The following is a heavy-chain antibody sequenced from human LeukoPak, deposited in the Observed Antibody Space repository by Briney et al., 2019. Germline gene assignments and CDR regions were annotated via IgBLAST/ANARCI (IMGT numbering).Heavy chain of an antibody. CDR2: IYPGDSDT. CDR3: ARSASGYRYYYGMDV. V-gene: IGHV5-51*01. Sequence: GESLKISCQVSGDTFTSYWIGWVRQMPGKGLEWMGIIYPGDSDTRYSPSFQGQVTISADKSISTAYLQWSSLKASDTAMYYCARSASGYRYYYGMDVWGQGTTVTVSS. D-gene: IGHD3-22*01. CDR1: GDTFTSYW. J-gene: IGHJ6*02.